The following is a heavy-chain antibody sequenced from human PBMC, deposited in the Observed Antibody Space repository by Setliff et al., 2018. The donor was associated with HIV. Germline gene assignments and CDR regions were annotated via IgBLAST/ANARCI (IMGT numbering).Heavy chain of an antibody. CDR1: GVSINSVLYS. D-gene: IGHD2-2*01. J-gene: IGHJ5*02. CDR2: IYYSGNT. V-gene: IGHV4-31*03. CDR3: AGGFRDDIVVVSGRPRTWLDP. Sequence: SETLSLTCTVSGVSINSVLYSWTWIRQLPGKGLEWIGYIYYSGNTYYNPSLKSRLTISLETSKNQFYLKLSSVTAADTAVYYCAGGFRDDIVVVSGRPRTWLDPWGQGTLVTVSS.